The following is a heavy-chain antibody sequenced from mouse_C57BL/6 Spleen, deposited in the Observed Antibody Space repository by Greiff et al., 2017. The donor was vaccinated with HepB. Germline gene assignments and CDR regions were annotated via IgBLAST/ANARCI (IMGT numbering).Heavy chain of an antibody. D-gene: IGHD4-1*01. CDR3: ARNFGEWDVYAMDY. CDR1: GFSLTSYG. CDR2: IWSGGST. Sequence: VMLVESGPGLVQPSQSLSITCTVSGFSLTSYGVHWVRQSPGKGLEWLGVIWSGGSTDYNAAFISRLSISKDNSKSQVFFKMNSLQADDTAIYYWARNFGEWDVYAMDYGGQGTSVTVSS. J-gene: IGHJ4*01. V-gene: IGHV2-2*01.